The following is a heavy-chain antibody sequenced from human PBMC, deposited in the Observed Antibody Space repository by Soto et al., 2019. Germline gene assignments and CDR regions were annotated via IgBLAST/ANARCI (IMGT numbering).Heavy chain of an antibody. D-gene: IGHD5-18*01. CDR2: INPNSGVT. CDR3: ARGAGYSYGYQVDY. J-gene: IGHJ4*02. CDR1: GYTFTGYY. Sequence: QVQLVQSGAEVKKPGASVQVSCKASGYTFTGYYMHWVRQAPGQGLEWMGWINPNSGVTNYAQKFQGWVTMTRDTAISTAYMELSRLRSDGTAVYYCARGAGYSYGYQVDYWGQGTLVTVSS. V-gene: IGHV1-2*04.